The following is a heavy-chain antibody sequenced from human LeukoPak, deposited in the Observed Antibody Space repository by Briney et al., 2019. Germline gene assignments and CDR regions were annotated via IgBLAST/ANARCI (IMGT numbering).Heavy chain of an antibody. V-gene: IGHV4-4*08. CDR1: GGSIVGHY. CDR3: ARRAYYDTSGYSPASGYFDL. Sequence: SETLSLTCTVSGGSIVGHYFNWIRQAPGKGLEWIGYIYSNGITSYNPSLRSRGTMSIATSRSQFSLRPTSVTAADTAIYYCARRAYYDTSGYSPASGYFDLWGRGTLVTVSS. D-gene: IGHD3-22*01. J-gene: IGHJ2*01. CDR2: IYSNGIT.